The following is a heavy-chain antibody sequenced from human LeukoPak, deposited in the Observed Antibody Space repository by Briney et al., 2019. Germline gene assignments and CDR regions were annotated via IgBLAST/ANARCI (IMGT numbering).Heavy chain of an antibody. J-gene: IGHJ5*01. D-gene: IGHD1-14*01. CDR1: GASISSYY. Sequence: SETPSLTCTVSGASISSYYWSCIRQPAGKGLEWIGRVYSSGSTNYNPSLKSRVTMSEDTSKNQFSLKLRSVTAADTAVYYCARDPDGYNWFDSWGQGTQVTVST. CDR2: VYSSGST. CDR3: ARDPDGYNWFDS. V-gene: IGHV4-4*07.